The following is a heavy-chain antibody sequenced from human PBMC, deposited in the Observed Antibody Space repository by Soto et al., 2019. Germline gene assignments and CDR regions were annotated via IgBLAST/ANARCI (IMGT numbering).Heavy chain of an antibody. CDR2: ISGSGGST. D-gene: IGHD6-13*01. V-gene: IGHV3-23*01. J-gene: IGHJ4*02. Sequence: EVQLLESGGGLVQPGGSLRLSCAASGFTFSSYAMSWVRQAPGKGLEWVSTISGSGGSTYYADSVKGRCTISRDNPKNTLYLQLNSLRVEDTAVYYCARLRTDSGWYEDSWGQGTLVTVTS. CDR1: GFTFSSYA. CDR3: ARLRTDSGWYEDS.